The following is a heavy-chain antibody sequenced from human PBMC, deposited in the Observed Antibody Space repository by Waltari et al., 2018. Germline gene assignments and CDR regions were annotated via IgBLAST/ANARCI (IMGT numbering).Heavy chain of an antibody. V-gene: IGHV3-30*02. CDR1: GFTFSSYA. Sequence: QVQLVESGGGVVQPGGSLILSCAASGFTFSSYAMHWVRQAPGKGLEWVAFIRYDGSNKYYADSVKGRFTISRDNSKNTLYLQMNSLRAEDTAVYYCAKDLYTIGWGQGTLVTVSS. CDR3: AKDLYTIG. CDR2: IRYDGSNK. J-gene: IGHJ4*02.